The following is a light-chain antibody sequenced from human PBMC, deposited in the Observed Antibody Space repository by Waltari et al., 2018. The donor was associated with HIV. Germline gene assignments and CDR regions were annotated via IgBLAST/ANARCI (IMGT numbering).Light chain of an antibody. CDR3: SSYTSSSTHNYV. CDR1: SSDVGGYNY. V-gene: IGLV2-14*01. J-gene: IGLJ1*01. CDR2: DVS. Sequence: QSALTQPASVSGSPGQSITISCTGTSSDVGGYNYVSWYQQHPGKAPKLMIYDVSNRPSGGSNRFSGSKAGNTASLTISGLQAEDEADYSCSSYTSSSTHNYVFGTGTKVTVL.